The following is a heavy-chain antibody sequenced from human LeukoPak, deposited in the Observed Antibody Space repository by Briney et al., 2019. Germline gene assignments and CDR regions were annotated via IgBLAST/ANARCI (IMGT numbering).Heavy chain of an antibody. V-gene: IGHV1-2*02. D-gene: IGHD5-12*01. CDR2: IHPKTGAT. CDR1: GYTFTDYY. J-gene: IGHJ4*02. CDR3: ARDMGRYSGYDYDY. Sequence: ASVKVSCKTSGYTFTDYYLHWVRQAPGQGLEWVGWIHPKTGATHHAQKFQGRLTMTRDTSINTVYMELTRLRSDDTAVYYCARDMGRYSGYDYDYWGQGTLVTASS.